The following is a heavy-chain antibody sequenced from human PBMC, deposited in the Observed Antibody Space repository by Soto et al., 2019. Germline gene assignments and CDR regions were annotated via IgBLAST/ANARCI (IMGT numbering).Heavy chain of an antibody. CDR3: ARETTGTTSILFDY. V-gene: IGHV1-46*01. CDR2: INPSGGST. Sequence: ASVKVSCKASGYTFTSYGISWVRQAPGQGLEWMGIINPSGGSTSYAQKFQGRVTMTRDTSTSTVYMELSSLRSEDTAVYYCARETTGTTSILFDYWGQGTLVTVSS. CDR1: GYTFTSYG. J-gene: IGHJ4*02. D-gene: IGHD1-7*01.